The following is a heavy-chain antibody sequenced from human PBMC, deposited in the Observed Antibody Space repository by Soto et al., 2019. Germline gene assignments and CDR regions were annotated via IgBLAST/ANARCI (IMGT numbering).Heavy chain of an antibody. CDR1: GFTLNNYW. V-gene: IGHV3-74*01. CDR3: ARALAGSRNGFDV. Sequence: GGSLRLSCTASGFTLNNYWMHWVRQVPGKGLVWVSRTNKDASSVDFADSVKGRFAIYKENAKNTLYLQMDSLRPEDMAVYYCARALAGSRNGFDVWGLGTMVTVSS. D-gene: IGHD6-19*01. J-gene: IGHJ3*01. CDR2: TNKDASSV.